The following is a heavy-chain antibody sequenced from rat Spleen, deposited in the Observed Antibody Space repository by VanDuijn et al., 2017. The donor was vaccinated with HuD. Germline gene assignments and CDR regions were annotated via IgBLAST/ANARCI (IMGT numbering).Heavy chain of an antibody. Sequence: EVQLQESGPGLVKPSQSLSLTCSVTGHAITSSYRWNWIRKFPGNKMEWIGHISYSGSTIYNPSIKSRVAITRDTSKNQFFLELNSITLEDTDTCYCGRGGSSYVMDAWGQGASVTVSS. CDR1: GHAITSSY. CDR3: GRGGSSYVMDA. V-gene: IGHV3-1*01. CDR2: ISYSGST. J-gene: IGHJ4*01. D-gene: IGHD5-1*01.